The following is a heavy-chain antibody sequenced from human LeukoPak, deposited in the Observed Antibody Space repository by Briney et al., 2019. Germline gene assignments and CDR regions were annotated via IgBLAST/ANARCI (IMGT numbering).Heavy chain of an antibody. J-gene: IGHJ5*02. CDR3: ARESETSRRFYAP. V-gene: IGHV5-51*01. CDR2: IYPGDSDA. CDR1: GYTFSNYW. Sequence: GESLKISCTGSGYTFSNYWIGWVRQMPGKGLEWMGIIYPGDSDATYSPSFRGQVTFSVDESRTTVYLEWTSLKPSHTAMYFCARESETSRRFYAPWGQGTLVTVSS. D-gene: IGHD2-2*01.